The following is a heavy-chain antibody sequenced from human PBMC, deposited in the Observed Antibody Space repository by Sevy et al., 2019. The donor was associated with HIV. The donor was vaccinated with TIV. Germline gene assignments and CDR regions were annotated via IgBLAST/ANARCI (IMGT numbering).Heavy chain of an antibody. CDR1: GFTFTSYG. V-gene: IGHV3-30*02. Sequence: GGSLRLSCAASGFTFTSYGMHWVRQAPGKGLEWVAFIRDDGSIKSYAESVKGRVTISRDNSKNTVYLEMVSLTGEDTAVYHCAEDSTFVALYYHSRGYGALRSYFDSWGQGALVTVSS. CDR2: IRDDGSIK. J-gene: IGHJ4*02. D-gene: IGHD3-22*01. CDR3: AEDSTFVALYYHSRGYGALRSYFDS.